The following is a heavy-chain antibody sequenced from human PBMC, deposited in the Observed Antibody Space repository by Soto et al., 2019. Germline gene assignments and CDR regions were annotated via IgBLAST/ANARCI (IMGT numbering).Heavy chain of an antibody. CDR3: AKGVRFGNYYYYYGMDV. CDR1: GFTFSSYA. CDR2: ISGSGGST. D-gene: IGHD3-10*01. Sequence: PGGSLRLSCAASGFTFSSYAMSWVRQAPGKGLEWVSAISGSGGSTYYADSAKGRFTISRDNSKNTLYLQMSSLRAEDTAVYYCAKGVRFGNYYYYYGMDVWGQGTTVTVSS. J-gene: IGHJ6*02. V-gene: IGHV3-23*01.